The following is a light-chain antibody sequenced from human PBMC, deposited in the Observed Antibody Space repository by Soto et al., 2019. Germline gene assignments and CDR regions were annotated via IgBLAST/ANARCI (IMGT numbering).Light chain of an antibody. V-gene: IGKV1-9*01. Sequence: SQLTQSPSALSASVGDRVTITCRASQDISNYLAWYQQKPGKAPKLRIYVASTLQSGVPSRFSGSGSGTDFTLTISSLQPEDFATYYCQQLNSYPFTFGQGTRLEIK. CDR1: QDISNY. J-gene: IGKJ5*01. CDR3: QQLNSYPFT. CDR2: VAS.